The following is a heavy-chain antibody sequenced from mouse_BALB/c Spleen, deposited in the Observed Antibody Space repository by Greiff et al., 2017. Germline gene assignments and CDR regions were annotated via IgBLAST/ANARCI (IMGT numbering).Heavy chain of an antibody. D-gene: IGHD2-14*01. CDR1: GFTFSSYA. Sequence: EVMLVESGGGLVKPGGSLKLSCAASGFTFSSYAMSWVRQSPEKRLEWVAEISSGGSYTYYPDTVTGRFTISRDNAKNTLYLEMSSLMSEDTAMYYCAREVNYRYAMDYWGQGTSVTVSS. J-gene: IGHJ4*01. CDR2: ISSGGSYT. CDR3: AREVNYRYAMDY. V-gene: IGHV5-9-4*01.